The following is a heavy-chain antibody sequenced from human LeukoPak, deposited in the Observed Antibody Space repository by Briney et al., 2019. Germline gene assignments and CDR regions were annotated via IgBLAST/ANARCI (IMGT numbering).Heavy chain of an antibody. J-gene: IGHJ6*02. V-gene: IGHV4-4*02. D-gene: IGHD2-15*01. CDR2: ISHIGST. CDR1: GGSISGNYW. CDR3: AKGSWSHYHGMGV. Sequence: SETLSLTCAVSGGSISGNYWWSWVRQAPGKGLEWIGEISHIGSTNFSPSLKSRVSILIDKSKNQFSLQLSSVAAADTAVYYCAKGSWSHYHGMGVWGQGTTVTVSS.